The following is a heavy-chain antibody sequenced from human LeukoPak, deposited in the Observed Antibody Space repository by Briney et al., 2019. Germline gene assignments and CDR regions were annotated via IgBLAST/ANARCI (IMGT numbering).Heavy chain of an antibody. CDR2: IIPIFGTA. Sequence: ASVKVSCKASGGTFSSYAISWVRQAPGQGLEWMGGIIPIFGTANYAQKFQGRVTITADESTSTAYMELSSLRSEDTAVYYCARRSITYSSGWYYYYYGMDVWGQGTTVTVSS. V-gene: IGHV1-69*01. CDR3: ARRSITYSSGWYYYYYGMDV. CDR1: GGTFSSYA. J-gene: IGHJ6*02. D-gene: IGHD6-19*01.